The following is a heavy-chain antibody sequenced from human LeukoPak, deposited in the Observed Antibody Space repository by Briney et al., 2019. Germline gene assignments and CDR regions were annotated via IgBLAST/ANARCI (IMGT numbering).Heavy chain of an antibody. J-gene: IGHJ3*02. Sequence: SSETLSLTCTVSGGSISSYYWSWTRQPPGKGLEWIGYIYYSGSTNYNPSLKSRVTISVDTSKNQFSLKLSSVTAADTAVYYCASFTTVAKSPAYAFDIWGQGTMVTVSS. V-gene: IGHV4-59*01. D-gene: IGHD4-17*01. CDR3: ASFTTVAKSPAYAFDI. CDR1: GGSISSYY. CDR2: IYYSGST.